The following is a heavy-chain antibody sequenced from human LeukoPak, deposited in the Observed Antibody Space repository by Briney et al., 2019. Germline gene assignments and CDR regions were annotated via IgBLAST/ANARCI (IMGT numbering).Heavy chain of an antibody. J-gene: IGHJ4*02. CDR3: ARDGTGVYNLVQY. CDR2: INPNSGGT. Sequence: ASVKVSCKASGYTFTGYYMHWVRQAPGQGLVWMGWINPNSGGTNYAQKFQGRVTMTRDTSISAVYMELSRLRSDDTAVYYCARDGTGVYNLVQYWGQGTLVTVSS. V-gene: IGHV1-2*02. CDR1: GYTFTGYY. D-gene: IGHD5-24*01.